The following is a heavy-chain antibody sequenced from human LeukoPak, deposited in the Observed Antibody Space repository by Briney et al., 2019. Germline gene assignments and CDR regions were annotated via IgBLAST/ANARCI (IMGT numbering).Heavy chain of an antibody. CDR2: ISGSGGST. D-gene: IGHD6-19*01. J-gene: IGHJ4*02. Sequence: QPGGSLRLSCAASGFTFSSYAMSWVRQAPGKGLEWVSAISGSGGSTYYADSVKGRFTISRDNSKNTLYLQMNSLRAEDTAVYYCAKDWSGSGWYGGNYWGQGTLVTVSS. V-gene: IGHV3-23*01. CDR3: AKDWSGSGWYGGNY. CDR1: GFTFSSYA.